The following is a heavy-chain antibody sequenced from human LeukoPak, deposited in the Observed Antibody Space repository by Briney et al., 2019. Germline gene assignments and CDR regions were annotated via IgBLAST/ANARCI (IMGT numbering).Heavy chain of an antibody. V-gene: IGHV3-74*01. J-gene: IGHJ4*02. Sequence: PGGSLRLSCAASAFTFSSYWMHWVRQAPGEELVWVSRINTDGSSTNYADSVKGRFTISRDNAKNTLYLQMNSLRVEDTAVYYCARASSGSHGDYWGQGTLVTVSS. CDR1: AFTFSSYW. CDR2: INTDGSST. CDR3: ARASSGSHGDY. D-gene: IGHD1-26*01.